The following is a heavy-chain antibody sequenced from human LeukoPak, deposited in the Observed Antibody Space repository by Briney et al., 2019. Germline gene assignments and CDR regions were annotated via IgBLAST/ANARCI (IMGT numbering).Heavy chain of an antibody. CDR3: ARVIAVAGNLGWNYYYGMDV. CDR1: GYPFSSYD. D-gene: IGHD6-19*01. V-gene: IGHV1-8*01. Sequence: ASVKASCKASGYPFSSYDLNWVRQATGQGLEWMGWMNPNRGNTGYAQKFQGRVTMTRNTSISTAYMELSSLRSEDTAVYYCARVIAVAGNLGWNYYYGMDVWGQGTTVTVSS. J-gene: IGHJ6*02. CDR2: MNPNRGNT.